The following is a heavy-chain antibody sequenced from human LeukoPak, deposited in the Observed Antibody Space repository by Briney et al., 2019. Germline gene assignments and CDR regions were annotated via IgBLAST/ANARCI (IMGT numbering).Heavy chain of an antibody. CDR3: ARLASAVWGAFDI. CDR2: IYYSGST. CDR1: GGSISSSSYY. V-gene: IGHV4-39*01. D-gene: IGHD1-26*01. Sequence: SETLSLTCTVSGGSISSSSYYWGWIRQPPGKGLEWIGSIYYSGSTYYNPSLKSRVTISVDTSKNQFSLKLSSVTAADTAVYYCARLASAVWGAFDIWGQGTMVTVSS. J-gene: IGHJ3*02.